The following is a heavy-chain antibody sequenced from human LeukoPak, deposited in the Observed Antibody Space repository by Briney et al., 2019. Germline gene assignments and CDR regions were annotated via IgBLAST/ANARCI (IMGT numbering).Heavy chain of an antibody. D-gene: IGHD2-2*01. Sequence: QPGGSLRLSCAASGFTFSSYWMHWVRQAPGKGLEWVSAISGSGGSTYYADSVKGRFTISRDNSKNTLYLQMNSLRAEDTAVYYCAKDTPYCSSTSCSSFDYWGQGTLVTVSS. CDR3: AKDTPYCSSTSCSSFDY. V-gene: IGHV3-23*01. J-gene: IGHJ4*02. CDR1: GFTFSSYW. CDR2: ISGSGGST.